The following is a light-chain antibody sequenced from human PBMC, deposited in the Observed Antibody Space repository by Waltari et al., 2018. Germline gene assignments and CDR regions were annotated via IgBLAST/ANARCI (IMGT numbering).Light chain of an antibody. J-gene: IGKJ5*01. CDR2: KAS. CDR3: QQYNTYPLT. Sequence: DIHLTQSPSTLSASVGDRVTITCRASQNIDTWLAWYQQKPGKAPKLLIYKASYLQSGVPSRFSGRGSGTEFTLTISSLQPDDFATYYCQQYNTYPLTFGQGTRLEI. CDR1: QNIDTW. V-gene: IGKV1-5*03.